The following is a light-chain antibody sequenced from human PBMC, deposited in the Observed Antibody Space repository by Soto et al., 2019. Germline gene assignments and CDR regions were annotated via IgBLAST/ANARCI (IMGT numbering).Light chain of an antibody. CDR2: NAS. J-gene: IGKJ4*01. CDR1: QDIRIF. V-gene: IGKV3-11*01. CDR3: QQRYHWPPLI. Sequence: EIVLTQSPATLSLSPGDSATLSCTASQDIRIFLAWYQQKPGQAPRLLIYNASQRATGIPARFAGSGSGTDFTLTISSLGPEDFEVYYCQQRYHWPPLIFGGGTKVEIK.